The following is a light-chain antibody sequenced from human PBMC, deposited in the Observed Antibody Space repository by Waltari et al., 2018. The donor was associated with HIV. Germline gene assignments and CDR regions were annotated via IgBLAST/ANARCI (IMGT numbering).Light chain of an antibody. CDR3: PKFDATPFT. CDR2: PTS. V-gene: IGKV1-27*01. CDR1: QGINNF. Sequence: DIQMTQSPSSLSASVGDRVTITCRASQGINNFLAWYQQKPGRVPKILVYPTSTLQSGGPSRFSGSGSGTDFTLTISSLQPEDVATYYCPKFDATPFTFGPGTTVDLK. J-gene: IGKJ3*01.